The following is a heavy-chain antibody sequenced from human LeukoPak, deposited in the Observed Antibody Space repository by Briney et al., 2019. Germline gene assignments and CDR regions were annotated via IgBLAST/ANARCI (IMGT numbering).Heavy chain of an antibody. CDR2: IYYSGST. D-gene: IGHD2-15*01. Sequence: SETLSLTCTVSGGSISIYYWSWVRQPPGKGLEWIGYIYYSGSTNYNPSLKSRVTISVDTSKKQFSLKLSSVTAGDTAVYYCATLSNNRVCGGGSCYSIAHLDYWGQGILVTLSS. V-gene: IGHV4-59*08. CDR1: GGSISIYY. CDR3: ATLSNNRVCGGGSCYSIAHLDY. J-gene: IGHJ4*02.